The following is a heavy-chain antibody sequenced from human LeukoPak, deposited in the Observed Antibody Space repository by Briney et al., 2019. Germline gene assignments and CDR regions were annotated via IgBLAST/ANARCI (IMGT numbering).Heavy chain of an antibody. D-gene: IGHD5-24*01. J-gene: IGHJ4*02. CDR2: IRYDGSNK. CDR1: GFIFRSYG. Sequence: GGSLRLSCAASGFIFRSYGIHWVRQAPGKGLEWVAFIRYDGSNKYYADSVKGRFTISRDNPKNLLFLQINSLRVEDTAVYYCARETPRRGETRDGYRWGQGTVVTVSS. V-gene: IGHV3-30*02. CDR3: ARETPRRGETRDGYR.